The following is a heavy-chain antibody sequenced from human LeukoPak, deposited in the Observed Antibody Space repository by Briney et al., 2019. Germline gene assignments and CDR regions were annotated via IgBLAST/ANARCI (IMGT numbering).Heavy chain of an antibody. CDR1: GFTFSSYS. CDR2: ISSSSSYI. CDR3: ARKYSSGRSHFDY. Sequence: GGSLRLSCAASGFTFSSYSMNWVRQAPGKGLEWVSSISSSSSYIYYADSVKGRFTISRDNAKNSLYLQMNSLRAEDTAVYYCARKYSSGRSHFDYWGQGTLVTVSS. D-gene: IGHD6-19*01. J-gene: IGHJ4*02. V-gene: IGHV3-21*01.